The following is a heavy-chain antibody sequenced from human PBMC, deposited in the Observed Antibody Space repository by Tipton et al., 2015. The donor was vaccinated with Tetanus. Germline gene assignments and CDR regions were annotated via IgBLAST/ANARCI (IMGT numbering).Heavy chain of an antibody. V-gene: IGHV3-53*01. D-gene: IGHD1-20*01. J-gene: IGHJ4*02. Sequence: SGVTVSGNYMSWVHQAPGKGLEWVSVIYTGGSADYTDSVKGRFTISRDNSNNSLSLQMNSLRIDDTAVYYCAFRTNWRFSRGFDCWGQGILVTVSS. CDR2: IYTGGSA. CDR3: AFRTNWRFSRGFDC. CDR1: GVTVSGNY.